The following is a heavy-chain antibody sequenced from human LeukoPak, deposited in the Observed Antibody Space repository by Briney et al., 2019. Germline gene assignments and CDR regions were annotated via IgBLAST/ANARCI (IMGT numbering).Heavy chain of an antibody. V-gene: IGHV3-30*02. CDR2: IRFDGSYK. J-gene: IGHJ3*02. CDR3: TRVFNYAFDI. CDR1: GFTSSSYG. Sequence: GGSLRLSCAASGFTSSSYGMHWVRQAPGKGLEWVAFIRFDGSYKYYADSVKGRFTISRDNSKNTLYLQMNSLRAEDTAVYYCTRVFNYAFDIWGQGTMVTVSS. D-gene: IGHD3-10*02.